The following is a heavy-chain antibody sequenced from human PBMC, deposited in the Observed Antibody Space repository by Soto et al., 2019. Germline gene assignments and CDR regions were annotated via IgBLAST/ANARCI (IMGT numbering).Heavy chain of an antibody. CDR1: GGTFSSYA. V-gene: IGHV1-69*12. J-gene: IGHJ6*02. CDR2: IIPIFGTA. D-gene: IGHD2-8*02. Sequence: QVQLVQSGAEVKKPGSSVKVSCKASGGTFSSYAISWVRQAPGQGLEWMGGIIPIFGTANYAQKFQGRVTITADESTSTAYMELRSLRSEDTAVYYCARVSGGAPAYYYYYGMDVWGQGTTVTVSS. CDR3: ARVSGGAPAYYYYYGMDV.